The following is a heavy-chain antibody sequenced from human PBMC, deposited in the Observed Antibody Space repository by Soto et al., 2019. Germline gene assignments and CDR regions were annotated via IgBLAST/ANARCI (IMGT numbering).Heavy chain of an antibody. CDR1: GDSVSTDSAA. CDR2: TYYRSKWYN. Sequence: SQTLSLTCVISGDSVSTDSAAWNWIRHSPSRGLEWLGRTYYRSKWYNDFAVSVKSRMTIDADTSKNQFSLQLKSVTPEDTAVYYCARDKVAAPGPFDSCGQGILVTVSS. J-gene: IGHJ4*02. V-gene: IGHV6-1*01. CDR3: ARDKVAAPGPFDS. D-gene: IGHD2-15*01.